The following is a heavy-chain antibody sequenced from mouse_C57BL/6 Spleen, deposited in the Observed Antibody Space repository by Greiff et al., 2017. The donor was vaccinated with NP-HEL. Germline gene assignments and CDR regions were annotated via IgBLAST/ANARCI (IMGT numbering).Heavy chain of an antibody. CDR2: ISSGGDYI. Sequence: EVMLVESGEGLVKPGGSLKLSCAASGFTFSSYAMSWVRQTPEKRLEWVAYISSGGDYIYYADTVKGRFTISRDNARNTLYLQMSSLKSEDTAMYYCTRGNYGSSPYYAMDYWGQGTSVTVSS. V-gene: IGHV5-9-1*02. CDR1: GFTFSSYA. CDR3: TRGNYGSSPYYAMDY. J-gene: IGHJ4*01. D-gene: IGHD1-1*01.